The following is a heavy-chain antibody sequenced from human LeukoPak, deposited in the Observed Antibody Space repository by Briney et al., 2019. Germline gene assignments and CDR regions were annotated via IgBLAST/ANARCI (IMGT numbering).Heavy chain of an antibody. J-gene: IGHJ4*02. CDR1: GGSVSSVSYY. D-gene: IGHD5-24*01. CDR3: ARGEEGRDDYNFGY. Sequence: SDTLSLTGAVSGGSVSSVSYYWSLIRQPPGKGLEWIGYIYYSGSTYYNPSLKSRVTISVDTSKNQFSLKLSSVTAADTAVYYCARGEEGRDDYNFGYWGQGTLVTVSS. V-gene: IGHV4-30-4*08. CDR2: IYYSGST.